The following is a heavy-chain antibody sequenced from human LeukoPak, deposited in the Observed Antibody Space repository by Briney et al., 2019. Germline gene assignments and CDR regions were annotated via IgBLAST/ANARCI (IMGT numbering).Heavy chain of an antibody. V-gene: IGHV3-64*01. CDR2: ISSNGGST. CDR3: ARDLGGYYYYGMDV. CDR1: GFTFSSYA. J-gene: IGHJ6*02. Sequence: GRSLRLSCAASGFTFSSYAMHWVRQAPGKGLEYVSAISSNGGSTYYANSVKGRFTISRDNSKNTLYLQMGSLRAEDMAVYYCARDLGGYYYYGMDVWGQGTTVTVSS.